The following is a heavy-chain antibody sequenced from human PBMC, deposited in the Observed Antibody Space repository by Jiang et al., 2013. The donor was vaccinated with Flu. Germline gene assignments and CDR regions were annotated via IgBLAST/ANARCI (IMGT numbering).Heavy chain of an antibody. J-gene: IGHJ3*01. D-gene: IGHD2-21*01. CDR2: ISYDAKNQ. V-gene: IGHV3-30*04. CDR1: GFTLSSYD. CDR3: TRVDTYSVGGAFDV. Sequence: QLLESGGGVVQPGGSLRLSCAAPGFTLSSYDMHWVRLAPGRGLEWVAIISYDAKNQFYADSVKGRFTISRDNFKNTLSLQMNSLTVEDTGVYYCTRVDTYSVGGAFDVWGQGTMVTVSS.